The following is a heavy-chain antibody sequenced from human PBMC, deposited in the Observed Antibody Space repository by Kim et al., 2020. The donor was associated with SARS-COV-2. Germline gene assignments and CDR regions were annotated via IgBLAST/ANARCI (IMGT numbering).Heavy chain of an antibody. D-gene: IGHD2-15*01. V-gene: IGHV3-66*01. Sequence: GGSLRLSCAASGFTVSNNYMTWVRQAPGKGLEWVSVIYSGGSTYYADSVKGRFTISRDNSKNTLYLQMNSLRAEDTAVYYCARGFLSLYCSGDSCPLDYWGQGTLVTVSS. J-gene: IGHJ4*02. CDR1: GFTVSNNY. CDR3: ARGFLSLYCSGDSCPLDY. CDR2: IYSGGST.